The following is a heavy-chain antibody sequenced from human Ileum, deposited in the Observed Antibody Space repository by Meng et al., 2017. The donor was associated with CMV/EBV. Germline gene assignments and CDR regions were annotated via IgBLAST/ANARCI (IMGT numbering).Heavy chain of an antibody. J-gene: IGHJ4*02. V-gene: IGHV3-9*02. CDR3: VKDVSPGGAYY. CDR2: IYRNSDVT. D-gene: IGHD3-10*01. CDR1: GFRSPYRA. Sequence: SLMISWVGSGFRSPYRAMHWVRQPPGKGLEWVSGIYRNSDVTGYAASVKGRFTVSRDNAKDSLYLQMNSLRPEDTAFYYCVKDVSPGGAYYWGQGTLVTVSS.